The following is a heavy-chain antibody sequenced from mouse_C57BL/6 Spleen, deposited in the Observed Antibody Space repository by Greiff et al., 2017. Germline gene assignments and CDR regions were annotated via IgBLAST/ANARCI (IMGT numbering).Heavy chain of an antibody. J-gene: IGHJ2*01. CDR1: GYTFTSYG. V-gene: IGHV1-81*01. D-gene: IGHD1-1*01. Sequence: SGAELARPGASVKLSCKASGYTFTSYGISWVKQRTGQGLEWIGEIYPRSGNTYYNEKFKGKATLTADKSSSTAYMELRSLTSEDSAVYFCARGDLTVVATTDYWGQGTTLTVSS. CDR3: ARGDLTVVATTDY. CDR2: IYPRSGNT.